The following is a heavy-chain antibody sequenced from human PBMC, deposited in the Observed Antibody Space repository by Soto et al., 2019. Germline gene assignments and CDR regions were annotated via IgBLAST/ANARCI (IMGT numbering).Heavy chain of an antibody. V-gene: IGHV1-18*01. Sequence: ASVKVSCKASGYTFTSFGFSWVRQAPGQGLEWMGWISAYNGNTNYAQKLQGRVTMTTDTSTSAAYMELRSLRSDDTAVYYCARDSPYSSGWYGTRGNDYWGQGTLVTVSS. D-gene: IGHD6-19*01. J-gene: IGHJ4*02. CDR3: ARDSPYSSGWYGTRGNDY. CDR2: ISAYNGNT. CDR1: GYTFTSFG.